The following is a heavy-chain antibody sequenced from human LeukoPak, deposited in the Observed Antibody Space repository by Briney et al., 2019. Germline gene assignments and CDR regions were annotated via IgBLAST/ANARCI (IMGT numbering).Heavy chain of an antibody. J-gene: IGHJ4*02. CDR2: IYYSGST. V-gene: IGHV4-31*03. CDR3: ARGRPYYYDSSGYYYYY. D-gene: IGHD3-22*01. Sequence: SETLSLTCTVSGGSISSGGYYWSWIRQHPGKGLEWIGYIYYSGSTNYNPSLKSRVTISVDTSKNQFSLKLSSVTAADTAVYYCARGRPYYYDSSGYYYYYWGQGTLVTVSS. CDR1: GGSISSGGYY.